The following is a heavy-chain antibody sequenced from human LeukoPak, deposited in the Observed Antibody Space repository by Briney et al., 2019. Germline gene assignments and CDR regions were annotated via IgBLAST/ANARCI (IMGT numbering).Heavy chain of an antibody. CDR3: ARFVVVPAAILY. D-gene: IGHD2-2*01. Sequence: SETLSLTCAVSGYSLSSGYYWGWIRQPPGKGLEWIGSIYHSGSTYYNPSLKSRVTISVDTSKNQFSLKLSSVTAADTAVYYCARFVVVPAAILYWGQGTLVTVSS. CDR1: GYSLSSGYY. CDR2: IYHSGST. V-gene: IGHV4-38-2*01. J-gene: IGHJ4*02.